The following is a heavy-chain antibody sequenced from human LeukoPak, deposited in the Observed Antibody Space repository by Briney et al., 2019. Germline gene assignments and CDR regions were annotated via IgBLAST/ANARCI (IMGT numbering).Heavy chain of an antibody. Sequence: GRSLRLSCAASGFTFSSYSMNWVRQAPGKGLEWVSSISSSSSYIYYADSVKGRFTISRDNAKNSLYLQMNSLRAEDTAVYYCARDYGSSSSLYYFDYWGQGTLVTVSS. V-gene: IGHV3-21*01. CDR1: GFTFSSYS. CDR2: ISSSSSYI. J-gene: IGHJ4*02. CDR3: ARDYGSSSSLYYFDY. D-gene: IGHD6-13*01.